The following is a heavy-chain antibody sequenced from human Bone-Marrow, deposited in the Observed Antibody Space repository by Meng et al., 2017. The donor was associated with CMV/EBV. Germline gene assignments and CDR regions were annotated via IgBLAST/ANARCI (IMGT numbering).Heavy chain of an antibody. D-gene: IGHD6-13*01. J-gene: IGHJ6*02. CDR1: GVLVSRNY. Sequence: GESLKISCAASGVLVSRNYMSWVRQAPGKGLEWVSTLYSRGATYYADSVKGRFTISRDNSKNTVSPQMHGLTPDDSGVYYCAKDQVVQTSAAIPEIFYRGMDVWGQGTTVTVSS. CDR2: LYSRGAT. V-gene: IGHV3-66*03. CDR3: AKDQVVQTSAAIPEIFYRGMDV.